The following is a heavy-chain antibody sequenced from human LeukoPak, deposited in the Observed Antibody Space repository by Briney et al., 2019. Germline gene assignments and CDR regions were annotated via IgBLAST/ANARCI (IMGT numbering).Heavy chain of an antibody. D-gene: IGHD3-10*01. CDR2: ISSSSSYI. V-gene: IGHV3-21*01. CDR1: GFTFSASD. J-gene: IGHJ4*02. Sequence: GGSLRLSCAASGFTFSASDMNWVRQTPGKGLEWVSSISSSSSYIYYADSVKGRFTISRDNAKNSLYLQMNSLRAEDTAVYYCAKDLHYGSADYWGQGTLVTVSS. CDR3: AKDLHYGSADY.